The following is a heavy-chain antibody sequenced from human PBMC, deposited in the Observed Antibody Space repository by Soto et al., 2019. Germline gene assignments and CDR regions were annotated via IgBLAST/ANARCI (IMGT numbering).Heavy chain of an antibody. CDR1: GFTFSSYA. D-gene: IGHD3-10*01. CDR3: ARDRWFGELSNFDY. Sequence: PGGSLRLSCAASGFTFSSYAMHWVRQAPGKGLEWVAVISYDGSNKYYADSVKGRFTISRDNSKNTLYLQMNSLRAEDTAVYYCARDRWFGELSNFDYWGQGTLVTVSS. V-gene: IGHV3-30-3*01. CDR2: ISYDGSNK. J-gene: IGHJ4*02.